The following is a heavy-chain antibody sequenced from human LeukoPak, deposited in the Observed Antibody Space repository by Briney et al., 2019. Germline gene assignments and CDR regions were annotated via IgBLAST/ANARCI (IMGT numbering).Heavy chain of an antibody. J-gene: IGHJ4*02. D-gene: IGHD1-26*01. CDR3: AKAGGWELRGRAFDY. CDR1: GFTFSSYA. V-gene: IGHV3-23*01. Sequence: GGSLRLSCAVSGFTFSSYAMSWVRQAPGKGLEWVSAISGSGGSTYYADSVKGRFTISRDNSKNTLYLQMNSLRAEDTAVYYCAKAGGWELRGRAFDYWGQGTLVTVSS. CDR2: ISGSGGST.